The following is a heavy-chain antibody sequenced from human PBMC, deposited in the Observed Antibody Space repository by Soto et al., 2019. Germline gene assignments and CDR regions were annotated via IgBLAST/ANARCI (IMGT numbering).Heavy chain of an antibody. D-gene: IGHD3-3*01. CDR1: GFSLTTSGVG. J-gene: IGHJ4*02. CDR2: IYWDDDK. CDR3: AHRVLRTVFGLVTTTAIYFDF. V-gene: IGHV2-5*02. Sequence: QITLNESGPTQVKPRQTLTLTCTFSGFSLTTSGVGVGWIRQSPGKAPEWLALIYWDDDKRYSPSLKSRLTITKDTPKNQVVLTMADFDPADTATYYCAHRVLRTVFGLVTTTAIYFDFWGQGTPVAVSS.